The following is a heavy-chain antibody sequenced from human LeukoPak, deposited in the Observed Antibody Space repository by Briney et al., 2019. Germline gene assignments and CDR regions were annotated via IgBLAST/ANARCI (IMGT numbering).Heavy chain of an antibody. J-gene: IGHJ6*03. CDR3: AKREPDNYYYYMDV. D-gene: IGHD1-26*01. V-gene: IGHV3-21*04. CDR2: ITGSSSYI. CDR1: GFTFSSYG. Sequence: GRSLRLSCAASGFTFSSYGMHWVRQAPGKGLEWVSSITGSSSYISYADSVKGRFTISRDNCENTLYLQVNSLRAEDTAVYFCAKREPDNYYYYMDVWGKGTTVTVSS.